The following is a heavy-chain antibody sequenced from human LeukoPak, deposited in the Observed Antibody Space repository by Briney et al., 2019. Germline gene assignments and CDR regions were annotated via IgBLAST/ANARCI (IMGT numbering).Heavy chain of an antibody. CDR3: GRDCSGGSCNFDY. CDR2: INHSGST. CDR1: GGSFSGYY. V-gene: IGHV4-34*01. J-gene: IGHJ4*02. D-gene: IGHD2-15*01. Sequence: SETLSLTCAVYGGSFSGYYWSWIRQPPGKGLEWIGEINHSGSTNYNSSLKSRVTISVDTSKTQFSMKLSSVTAADTAVYYCGRDCSGGSCNFDYWGQGTLVTVSS.